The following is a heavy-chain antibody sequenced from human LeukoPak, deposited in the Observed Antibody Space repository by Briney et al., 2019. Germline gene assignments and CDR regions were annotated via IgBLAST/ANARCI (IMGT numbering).Heavy chain of an antibody. J-gene: IGHJ4*02. D-gene: IGHD1-7*01. CDR1: GFTFSNYE. CDR3: ARAGWNYMGYFDY. Sequence: GGSLRLSCAASGFTFSNYEMNWVRQAPGKGLEWLSYISGSGSTIYYADSVRGRFTISRDNAKKSLYLQMNSLRAEDMAVYYCARAGWNYMGYFDYWGQGTLVTVSS. V-gene: IGHV3-48*03. CDR2: ISGSGSTI.